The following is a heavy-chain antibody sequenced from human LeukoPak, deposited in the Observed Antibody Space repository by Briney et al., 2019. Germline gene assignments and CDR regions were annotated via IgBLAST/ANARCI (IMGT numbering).Heavy chain of an antibody. CDR1: GGSISSYY. D-gene: IGHD6-13*01. CDR3: ARGDSISWDLYAFHL. J-gene: IGHJ3*01. CDR2: VYDSGRT. V-gene: IGHV4-59*01. Sequence: SETLSLTCTVSGGSISSYYWSWIRQPPGKGLEWIGYVYDSGRTNYNPSLRSRVTISEDTSKNQFSLNLSSVTAADTAVYYCARGDSISWDLYAFHLWAQGTLVTVSS.